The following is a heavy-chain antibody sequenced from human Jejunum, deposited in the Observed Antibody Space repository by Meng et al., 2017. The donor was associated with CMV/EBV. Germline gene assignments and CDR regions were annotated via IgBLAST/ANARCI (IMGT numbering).Heavy chain of an antibody. V-gene: IGHV3-7*01. CDR3: ARVLYDFWTGYYFDY. D-gene: IGHD3-3*01. Sequence: EFAFSNYWMGWVRQAPGKGLEWVVNIKQDGSEIYYVDSVKGRFTISRDNAKYSVYLQMNGLSAEDTAVYYCARVLYDFWTGYYFDYWGQGSRVTVSS. CDR1: EFAFSNYW. J-gene: IGHJ4*02. CDR2: IKQDGSEI.